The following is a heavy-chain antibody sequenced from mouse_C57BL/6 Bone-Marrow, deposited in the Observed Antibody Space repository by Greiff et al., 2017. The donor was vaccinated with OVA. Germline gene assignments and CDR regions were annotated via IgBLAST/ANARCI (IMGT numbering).Heavy chain of an antibody. Sequence: QVQLKQPGAELVMPGASVKLSCKASGYTFTSYWMHWVKQRPGQGLEWIGEIDPSDSYTNYNQKFKGKSTLTVDKSSSTAYMQLSSLTSEDSAVYDCARSYDGYPYYYAMDYWGQGTSVTVSS. V-gene: IGHV1-69*01. CDR2: IDPSDSYT. J-gene: IGHJ4*01. CDR3: ARSYDGYPYYYAMDY. D-gene: IGHD2-3*01. CDR1: GYTFTSYW.